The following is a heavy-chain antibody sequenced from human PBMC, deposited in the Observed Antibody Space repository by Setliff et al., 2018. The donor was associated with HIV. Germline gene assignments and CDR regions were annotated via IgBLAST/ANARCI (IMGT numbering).Heavy chain of an antibody. V-gene: IGHV4-61*02. CDR2: IYTSGST. CDR3: ARGLPSV. Sequence: SETLSLTCTVSGGSISSGSYYWSWIRQPAGKGLEWIGRIYTSGSTNYNPSLKSRVTISVDTSKNQFSLKLSSVTAADTAVYYCARGLPSVWGQGTLVTVTS. CDR1: GGSISSGSYY. J-gene: IGHJ1*01.